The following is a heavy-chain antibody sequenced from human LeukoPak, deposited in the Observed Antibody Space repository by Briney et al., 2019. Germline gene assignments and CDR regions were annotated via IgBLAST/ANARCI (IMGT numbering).Heavy chain of an antibody. J-gene: IGHJ3*02. D-gene: IGHD3-16*02. CDR1: GYSFTSYW. Sequence: GEPLKISCKGSGYSFTSYWIGWVRQMPGKGLKWMGIIYPGDSDTRYSPSFQGQVTISADKSISTAYLQWSSLKASDTAMYYCARHDGGGYVWGSYRYGAFDIWGQGTMVTVSS. V-gene: IGHV5-51*01. CDR3: ARHDGGGYVWGSYRYGAFDI. CDR2: IYPGDSDT.